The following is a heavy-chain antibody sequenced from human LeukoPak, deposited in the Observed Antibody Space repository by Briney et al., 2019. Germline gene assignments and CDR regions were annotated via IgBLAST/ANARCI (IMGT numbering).Heavy chain of an antibody. CDR2: INPNSGGT. Sequence: GASVKVSCKASGYTFTGYYMHWVRQAPGQGLEWMGRINPNSGGTNYAQKFQGRVTMTRETPISTAYIELSRLRSDDTAVYYCASVGRMTTVTTSDRDFDYWGQGTLVTVSS. V-gene: IGHV1-2*06. CDR1: GYTFTGYY. J-gene: IGHJ4*02. D-gene: IGHD4-17*01. CDR3: ASVGRMTTVTTSDRDFDY.